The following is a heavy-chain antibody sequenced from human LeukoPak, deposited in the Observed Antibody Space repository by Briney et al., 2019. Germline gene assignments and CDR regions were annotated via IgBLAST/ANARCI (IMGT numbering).Heavy chain of an antibody. V-gene: IGHV3-23*01. D-gene: IGHD3-22*01. CDR2: ISDGGANT. CDR3: AKGHYDKGWFDP. CDR1: VSTFSTFP. J-gene: IGHJ5*02. Sequence: GGSLRLSCEASVSTFSTFPMSWVRQAPGKGLEWVSAISDGGANTFYADSVKGRLTISRDDSKNTLYLQMHSLRADDPAMYYCAKGHYDKGWFDPWGQGTLVTVSS.